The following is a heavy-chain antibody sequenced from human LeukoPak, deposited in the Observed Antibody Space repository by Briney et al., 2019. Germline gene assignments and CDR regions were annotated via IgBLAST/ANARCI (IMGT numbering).Heavy chain of an antibody. CDR2: ISASGGST. CDR1: GFIFSSYA. V-gene: IGHV3-23*01. Sequence: GGSLRLSCEASGFIFSSYAMSWVRQAPGKGLEWVSVISASGGSTHYADSVKGRFTISRDNSKNTLYLQMNSLRAEDTAVYYCAKERGQNRCFTNGEFYYLGQGTLVTVSS. CDR3: AKERGQNRCFTNGEFYY. J-gene: IGHJ4*02. D-gene: IGHD3-10*01.